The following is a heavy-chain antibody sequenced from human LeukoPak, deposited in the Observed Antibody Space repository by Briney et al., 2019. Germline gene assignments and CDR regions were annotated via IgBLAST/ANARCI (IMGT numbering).Heavy chain of an antibody. J-gene: IGHJ4*02. V-gene: IGHV1-69*04. Sequence: SVKVSCKASGGTFSSYAISWVRQAPGQGLEWMGRIIPILGIANYAQKFQGRVTITADKSTSTAYMELSSLRSEDTAVYYCATEMDYDFWSGYSIWGQGTLVTVSS. D-gene: IGHD3-3*01. CDR2: IIPILGIA. CDR3: ATEMDYDFWSGYSI. CDR1: GGTFSSYA.